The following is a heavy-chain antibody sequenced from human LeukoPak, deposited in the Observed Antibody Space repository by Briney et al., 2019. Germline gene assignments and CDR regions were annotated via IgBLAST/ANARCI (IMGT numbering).Heavy chain of an antibody. CDR3: ARDPSLRAAFDI. CDR1: GYTFTSYG. CDR2: ISAYNGNT. V-gene: IGHV1-18*01. J-gene: IGHJ3*02. D-gene: IGHD4-17*01. Sequence: ASVKVSCKASGYTFTSYGISWVRQAPGQGLEWMGWISAYNGNTNYAQKLQGRVTMTTDTSTSTAYMELSRLRSDDTAVYYCARDPSLRAAFDIWGQGTMVTVSS.